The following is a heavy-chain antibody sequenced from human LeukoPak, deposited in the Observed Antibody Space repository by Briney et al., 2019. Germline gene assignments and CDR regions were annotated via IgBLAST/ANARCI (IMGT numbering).Heavy chain of an antibody. Sequence: GGSLRLSCAASGFTFSSYAMHWVRQAPGKGLEYVSAISSNGGSTYYANSVKGRFTISRDNSKNTLYLQMGRLRAEDMAVYYCARGYCSSTSCYYYMDVWGKGTTVTVSS. J-gene: IGHJ6*03. CDR3: ARGYCSSTSCYYYMDV. CDR1: GFTFSSYA. V-gene: IGHV3-64*01. D-gene: IGHD2-2*01. CDR2: ISSNGGST.